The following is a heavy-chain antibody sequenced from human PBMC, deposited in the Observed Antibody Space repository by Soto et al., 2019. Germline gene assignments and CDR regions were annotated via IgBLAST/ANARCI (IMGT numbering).Heavy chain of an antibody. Sequence: QITLKESGPTLVKPTQTLTLTCTFSGFSLSTSGMGVGWIRQPPGKALEWLALIYWDDDKRYSPSLKSRLTXTMXTSKNQVLLTMTNMDPVDTATYYCAHYSSTCSFDYWGQGTLVTVSS. CDR1: GFSLSTSGMG. CDR3: AHYSSTCSFDY. D-gene: IGHD6-13*01. V-gene: IGHV2-5*02. J-gene: IGHJ4*02. CDR2: IYWDDDK.